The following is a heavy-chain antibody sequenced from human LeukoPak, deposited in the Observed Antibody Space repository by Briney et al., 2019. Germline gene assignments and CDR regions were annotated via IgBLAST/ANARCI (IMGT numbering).Heavy chain of an antibody. CDR2: IYYSGST. CDR1: GGSISSYY. J-gene: IGHJ6*03. V-gene: IGHV4-59*01. Sequence: SETLSLTCTVSGGSISSYYWSWIRQPAGKGLEWIGYIYYSGSTNYNPSLKSRVTISVDTSKNQFSLKLSSVTAADTAVYYCARGAYYYYMDVWGKGTTVTVSS. CDR3: ARGAYYYYMDV.